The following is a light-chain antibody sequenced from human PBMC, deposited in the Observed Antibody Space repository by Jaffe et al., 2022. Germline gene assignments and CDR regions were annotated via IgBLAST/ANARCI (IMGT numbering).Light chain of an antibody. V-gene: IGKV1-5*03. Sequence: DIQMTQSPSTLSASVGDRVTITCRASQNINTWLAWYQQKPGKAPKLLIYKASSLESGVSSRFSGSGSGTEFTLTISSLQPDDFATYYCQQYNSDPWTFGLGTKVEIK. CDR2: KAS. CDR3: QQYNSDPWT. CDR1: QNINTW. J-gene: IGKJ1*01.